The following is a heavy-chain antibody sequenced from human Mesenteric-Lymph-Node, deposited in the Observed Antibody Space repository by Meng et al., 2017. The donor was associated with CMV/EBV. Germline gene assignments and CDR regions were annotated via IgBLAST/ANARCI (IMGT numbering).Heavy chain of an antibody. D-gene: IGHD5-18*01. Sequence: GESLKISCAASGFTFSSYSMNWVRQAPGKGLEWVSSISSSSSYIYYADSVKGRFTISRDNAKNSLYLQMNSLRAEDTAVYYCAITQYSYDNAFDIWGQGTMVTVSS. J-gene: IGHJ3*02. CDR3: AITQYSYDNAFDI. CDR2: ISSSSSYI. V-gene: IGHV3-21*01. CDR1: GFTFSSYS.